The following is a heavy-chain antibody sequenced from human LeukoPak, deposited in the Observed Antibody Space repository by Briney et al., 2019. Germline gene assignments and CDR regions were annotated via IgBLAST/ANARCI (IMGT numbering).Heavy chain of an antibody. Sequence: GGSLRLSCAASGFTFSSYAMSWVRQAPGKGLEWVSANSGSGGSTYYADSVKGRFTISRDNSKNTLYLQMNSLRAEDTAVYYCAKDENWEPRRYWGQGTLVTVSS. CDR3: AKDENWEPRRY. D-gene: IGHD1-26*01. CDR1: GFTFSSYA. J-gene: IGHJ4*02. CDR2: NSGSGGST. V-gene: IGHV3-23*01.